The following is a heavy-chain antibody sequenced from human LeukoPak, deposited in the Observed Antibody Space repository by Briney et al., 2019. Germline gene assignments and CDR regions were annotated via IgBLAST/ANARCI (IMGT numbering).Heavy chain of an antibody. J-gene: IGHJ4*02. CDR2: ITSSSSTI. CDR1: GFPFRSYS. CDR3: ARGATPDY. V-gene: IGHV3-48*02. Sequence: GGSLRLSCAAPGFPFRSYSLNWFRQAPGKGLQWVSYITSSSSTIYYADSVKGRFTISRDNAKNSLYLQMNSLRDEDTAVYYCARGATPDYWGQGTLVTVSS.